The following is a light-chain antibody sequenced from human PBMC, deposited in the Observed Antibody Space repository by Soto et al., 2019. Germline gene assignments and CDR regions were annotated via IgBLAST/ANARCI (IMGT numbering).Light chain of an antibody. Sequence: QSALTQPASVSGSPGQSITISCTGTSSDVGSYNPVSWYQQHPGKAPKLMIYEVSKRPSGVSNHFSGSKSGNTASLTISGLQAEDEADYYCCSYAGTSTPYVFGTGTKVTVL. CDR2: EVS. J-gene: IGLJ1*01. CDR3: CSYAGTSTPYV. CDR1: SSDVGSYNP. V-gene: IGLV2-23*02.